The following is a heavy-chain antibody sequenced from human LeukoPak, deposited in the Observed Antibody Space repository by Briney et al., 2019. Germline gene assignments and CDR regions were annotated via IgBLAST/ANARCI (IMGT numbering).Heavy chain of an antibody. Sequence: PSETLSLTCTVSGGSISSYYWSWIRQPPGKGLEWSGYIYYSGSTNYNPSLKSRVTISVDTSKNRFSLKLRSVTAADTAVYYCARVTGYMIEDYFDYWGQGILVTVSS. CDR1: GGSISSYY. CDR2: IYYSGST. V-gene: IGHV4-59*01. J-gene: IGHJ4*02. CDR3: ARVTGYMIEDYFDY. D-gene: IGHD3-9*01.